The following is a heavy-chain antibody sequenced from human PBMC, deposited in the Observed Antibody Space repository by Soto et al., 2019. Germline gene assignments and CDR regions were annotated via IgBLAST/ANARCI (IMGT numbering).Heavy chain of an antibody. J-gene: IGHJ4*02. CDR1: GNTFASHG. D-gene: IGHD3-10*01. CDR3: ARVDPRGVAVVRDY. V-gene: IGHV1-18*01. Sequence: QVQLVQSGPEVKKPGASVKVSCKASGNTFASHGFSWVRQAPGQGLEWMGWISGFNGQTNYALKFQGRVTLTTDTSTSTSYMELRSLRSDDTAVYFCARVDPRGVAVVRDYWGQGKLVTVSS. CDR2: ISGFNGQT.